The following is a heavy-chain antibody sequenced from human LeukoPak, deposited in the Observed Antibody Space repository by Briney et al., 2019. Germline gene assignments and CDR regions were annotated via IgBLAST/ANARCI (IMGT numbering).Heavy chain of an antibody. V-gene: IGHV1-8*01. D-gene: IGHD3-22*01. CDR2: MNPNSGNT. Sequence: GASVKVSCKASGYIFTSYAMNWVRQAPGQGLEWMGWMNPNSGNTGYAQKFQGRVTMTRNTSISTAYMELSSLRSEDTAVYYCARGGNYYDSSGYFRASADYWGQGTLVTVSS. J-gene: IGHJ4*02. CDR3: ARGGNYYDSSGYFRASADY. CDR1: GYIFTSYA.